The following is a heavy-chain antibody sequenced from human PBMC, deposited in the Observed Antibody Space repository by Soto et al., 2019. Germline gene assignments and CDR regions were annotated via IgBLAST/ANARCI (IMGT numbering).Heavy chain of an antibody. CDR2: ISSSSSYT. V-gene: IGHV3-11*05. J-gene: IGHJ4*02. D-gene: IGHD6-13*01. CDR1: GFTFSDYY. CDR3: ARQQQLPAPFDY. Sequence: QVQLVESGGGLVKPGGSLRLSCAASGFTFSDYYMSWIRQAPGKGLEWVSYISSSSSYTNYADSVKGRFTISRDNAKNSLYRQMNSLRAEDTAVYYCARQQQLPAPFDYWGQGTLVTVSS.